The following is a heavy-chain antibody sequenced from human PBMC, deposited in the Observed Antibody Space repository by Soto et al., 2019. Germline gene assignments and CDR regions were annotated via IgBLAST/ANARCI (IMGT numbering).Heavy chain of an antibody. CDR2: IYYSGST. Sequence: SETLSLTCTVSGGSISSYYWSWIRQPPGKGLEWIGYIYYSGSTNYNPSLKSRVTISVDTSKNQFSLKLSSVTAADTAVYYCAREVLTFGGVMNWGQGTLVTVSS. V-gene: IGHV4-59*01. CDR1: GGSISSYY. D-gene: IGHD3-16*01. J-gene: IGHJ4*02. CDR3: AREVLTFGGVMN.